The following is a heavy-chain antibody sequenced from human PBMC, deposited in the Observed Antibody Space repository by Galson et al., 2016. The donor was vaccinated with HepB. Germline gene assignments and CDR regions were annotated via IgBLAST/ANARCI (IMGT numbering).Heavy chain of an antibody. CDR2: ISYDGSNQ. D-gene: IGHD2/OR15-2a*01. CDR1: GFTFNNYG. V-gene: IGHV3-30*18. J-gene: IGHJ2*01. Sequence: SLRLSCAASGFTFNNYGIHWVRQAPGKGLEWVAVISYDGSNQYYADSVKGRFTISRDNSKNTLYLQMNSLRAEDTAVYYCAKDHVEYRGVPPFLSRGWYFDLWGRGTLVTVSS. CDR3: AKDHVEYRGVPPFLSRGWYFDL.